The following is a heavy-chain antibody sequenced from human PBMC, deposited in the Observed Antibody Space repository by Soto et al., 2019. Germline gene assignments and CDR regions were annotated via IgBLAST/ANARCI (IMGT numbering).Heavy chain of an antibody. CDR2: VYFDGST. Sequence: QLQLQESGPGLVKPSETLSLDCTVSGGSVSSSRYFWGWIRQPPGKGLEWIGSVYFDGSTYYSASLKSRVTISVDTAKNQFSLKLISATAADTAVYYCAGHPIAAAPGNRHVDVWGIGTTVTVSS. CDR3: AGHPIAAAPGNRHVDV. D-gene: IGHD6-13*01. V-gene: IGHV4-39*01. CDR1: GGSVSSSRYF. J-gene: IGHJ6*04.